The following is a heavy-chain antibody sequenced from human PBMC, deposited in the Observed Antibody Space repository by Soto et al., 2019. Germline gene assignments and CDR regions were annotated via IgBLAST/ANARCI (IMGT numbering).Heavy chain of an antibody. CDR3: ASLAVALGWFDP. J-gene: IGHJ5*02. Sequence: ASVKVSCKASGYTFTSYDINWVRQATGQGLEWMGWMSANSGNTNYAQKLQGRVTMTTDTSTSTAYMELRSLRSDDTAVYYCASLAVALGWFDPWGQGTLVTVSS. V-gene: IGHV1-18*01. CDR1: GYTFTSYD. CDR2: MSANSGNT. D-gene: IGHD6-19*01.